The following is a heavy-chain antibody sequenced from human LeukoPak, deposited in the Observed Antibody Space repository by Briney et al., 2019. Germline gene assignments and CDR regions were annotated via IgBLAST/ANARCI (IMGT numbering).Heavy chain of an antibody. J-gene: IGHJ5*02. Sequence: GASVKVSCKASGGTFSSYAISWVRQAPGQGLEWMGGIIPIFGTANYAQKFQGRVTITADESTSTAYMELSSLRSEDTAVYYCARSSSWPTNWFDPWGQGTLVTVSS. V-gene: IGHV1-69*13. CDR3: ARSSSWPTNWFDP. CDR1: GGTFSSYA. CDR2: IIPIFGTA. D-gene: IGHD6-13*01.